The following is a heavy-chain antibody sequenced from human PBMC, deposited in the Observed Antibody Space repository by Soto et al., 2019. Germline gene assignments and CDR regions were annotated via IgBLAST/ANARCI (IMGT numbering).Heavy chain of an antibody. CDR1: GGSISSGGYY. CDR2: IYYSGST. D-gene: IGHD2-21*02. J-gene: IGHJ5*02. Sequence: SETLSLTCTVSGGSISSGGYYWSWIRQHPGKGLEWIGYIYYSGSTYYNPSLKSRVTISVDTSKNQFSLKLSSVTAADTAVYYCARDTLAYCGGDCYIKWFDDWGQGTTVTVSS. CDR3: ARDTLAYCGGDCYIKWFDD. V-gene: IGHV4-31*03.